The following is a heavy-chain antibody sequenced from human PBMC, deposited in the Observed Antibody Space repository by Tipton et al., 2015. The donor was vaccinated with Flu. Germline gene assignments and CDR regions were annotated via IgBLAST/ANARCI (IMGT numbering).Heavy chain of an antibody. CDR1: GGSFSGYY. V-gene: IGHV4-59*10. Sequence: LPLTCAVYGGSFSGYYWSWIRQPAGKGLEWIGRIYTSGSTNYNPSLKSRVTISVDTSKNQFSLKLSSVTAADTAVYYCARGDYDSSGYYHDAFDIWGQGTMVTVSS. J-gene: IGHJ3*02. CDR2: IYTSGST. D-gene: IGHD3-22*01. CDR3: ARGDYDSSGYYHDAFDI.